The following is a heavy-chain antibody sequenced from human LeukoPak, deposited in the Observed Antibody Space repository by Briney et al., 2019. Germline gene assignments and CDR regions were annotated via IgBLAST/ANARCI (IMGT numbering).Heavy chain of an antibody. CDR1: GGSFSAYY. D-gene: IGHD2-15*01. J-gene: IGHJ4*02. Sequence: SEALSLTCSVYGGSFSAYYWSWVRQPPGKRLEWIGEINHSGSTDYNPSLKSRVTISVDTSKNQFSLRLNSVTAADTAVYYCARERNLHCFDYWGQGALVTVSS. V-gene: IGHV4-34*01. CDR2: INHSGST. CDR3: ARERNLHCFDY.